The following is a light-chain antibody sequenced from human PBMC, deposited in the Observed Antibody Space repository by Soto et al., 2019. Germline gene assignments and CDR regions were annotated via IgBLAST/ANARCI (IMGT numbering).Light chain of an antibody. CDR1: QSVSSY. V-gene: IGKV3-11*01. J-gene: IGKJ5*01. CDR3: QQRNNSPTT. CDR2: DAS. Sequence: EGVFIRSRATLSLSPGERGTLSCRASQSVSSYLAWYQRRPGQGTRIIIYDASNRAPGIPARCSGSGASTACTLSISRLEDADVADYSCQQRNNSPTTFGQGTRLEIK.